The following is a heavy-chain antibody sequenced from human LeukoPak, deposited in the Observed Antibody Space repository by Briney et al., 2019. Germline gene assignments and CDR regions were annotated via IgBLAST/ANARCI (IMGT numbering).Heavy chain of an antibody. D-gene: IGHD3-22*01. Sequence: PSQTLSLTCTVSGGSISSGGYYWSWIRQHPGKGLEWIGYIYYSGSTYYNPSLKGRVTISVDTSKNQFSLKLSSVTAADTAVYYCASHEDSSGYYLNAFDIWGQGTMVTVSS. CDR1: GGSISSGGYY. CDR3: ASHEDSSGYYLNAFDI. J-gene: IGHJ3*02. CDR2: IYYSGST. V-gene: IGHV4-31*03.